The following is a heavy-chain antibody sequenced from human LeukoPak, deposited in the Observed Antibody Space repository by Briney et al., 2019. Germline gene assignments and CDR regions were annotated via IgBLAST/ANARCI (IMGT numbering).Heavy chain of an antibody. CDR1: GYTFTDYY. D-gene: IGHD3-16*01. V-gene: IGHV1-3*01. CDR3: ASERYDYVFDY. J-gene: IGHJ4*02. Sequence: ASVKVSCKASGYTFTDYYMHWVRQAPGQRLEWMGWINAGNGNTKYSQKFQGRVTITRDTSASTAYMELSSLRSEDTAVYYCASERYDYVFDYWGQGTLVTVSS. CDR2: INAGNGNT.